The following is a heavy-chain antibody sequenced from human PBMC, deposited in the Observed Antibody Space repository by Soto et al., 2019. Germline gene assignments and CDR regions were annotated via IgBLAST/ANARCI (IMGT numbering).Heavy chain of an antibody. J-gene: IGHJ4*02. V-gene: IGHV4-34*01. D-gene: IGHD3-22*01. CDR1: GGSFSGYY. CDR2: INHSGST. Sequence: TSETLSLTCAVYGGSFSGYYWSWIRQPPGKGLEWIGEINHSGSTNYNPSLKSRVNISVDTSKNQFSLKLSSVTAADTAVYYCARIRRSGYYYFDYWGQGTLVTVSS. CDR3: ARIRRSGYYYFDY.